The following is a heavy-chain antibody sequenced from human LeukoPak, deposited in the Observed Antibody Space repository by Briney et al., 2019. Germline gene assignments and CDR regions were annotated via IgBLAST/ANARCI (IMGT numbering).Heavy chain of an antibody. D-gene: IGHD3-22*01. Sequence: SETLSLTCSVCGGSISSGSYYWNWIRQPAGKGLEWIGRIYSSGSTNYNPSLKSRVTIPGDTSKNQFSLKLNSVTAADTAVYYCARSYYYDTSGSKDAFDIWGQGTMVTVSS. CDR1: GGSISSGSYY. CDR2: IYSSGST. CDR3: ARSYYYDTSGSKDAFDI. V-gene: IGHV4-61*02. J-gene: IGHJ3*02.